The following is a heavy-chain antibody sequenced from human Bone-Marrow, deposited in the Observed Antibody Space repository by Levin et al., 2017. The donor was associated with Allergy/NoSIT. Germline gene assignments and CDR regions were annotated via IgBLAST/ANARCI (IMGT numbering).Heavy chain of an antibody. J-gene: IGHJ6*02. V-gene: IGHV3-23*01. CDR1: GFTFSSYA. Sequence: TGGSLRLSCAASGFTFSSYAMSWVRQAPGKGLEWVSAISGSGGSTYYADSVKGRFTISRDNSKNTLYLQMNSLRAEDTAVYYCAKGDSSGSDYYYGMDVWGQGTTVTVSS. D-gene: IGHD6-19*01. CDR2: ISGSGGST. CDR3: AKGDSSGSDYYYGMDV.